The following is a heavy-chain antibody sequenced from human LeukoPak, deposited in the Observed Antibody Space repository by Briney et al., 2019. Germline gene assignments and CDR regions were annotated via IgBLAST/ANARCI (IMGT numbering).Heavy chain of an antibody. CDR1: GGSISSSSYY. Sequence: SETLSLTCTVSGGSISSSSYYWGWIRQPPGKGLEWIGSIYYSGSTYYNPSLKSRVTISVDTSKNQFSLKLSSVTAADTAVYYCARHVRLLWSGDVWGQGNLVTVSS. CDR3: ARHVRLLWSGDV. CDR2: IYYSGST. D-gene: IGHD3-10*01. J-gene: IGHJ4*02. V-gene: IGHV4-39*01.